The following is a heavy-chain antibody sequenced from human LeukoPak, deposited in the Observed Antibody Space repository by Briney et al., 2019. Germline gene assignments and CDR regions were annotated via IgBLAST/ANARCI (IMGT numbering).Heavy chain of an antibody. D-gene: IGHD1-26*01. CDR3: VRDRGTYRPIDY. Sequence: GGSLRLSCAASAFSLSAYNMNWGRQAPGRGLEWVPSISYTGTYIYYADSVKGRFTISRDNAQNSLYLQMNSLRAEDTAIYYCVRDRGTYRPIDYWGQGTLVTVSS. V-gene: IGHV3-21*04. CDR1: AFSLSAYN. J-gene: IGHJ4*02. CDR2: ISYTGTYI.